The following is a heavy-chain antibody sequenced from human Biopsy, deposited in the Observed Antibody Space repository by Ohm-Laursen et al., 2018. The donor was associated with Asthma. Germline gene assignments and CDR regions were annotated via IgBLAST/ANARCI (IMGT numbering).Heavy chain of an antibody. V-gene: IGHV1-18*01. J-gene: IGHJ6*02. Sequence: ASVKVSCKTSGYTFNSAGITWVRQAPGQGLEWMGWSSVYNGNTKVAQKLQDRVTMITDTSTSTAYMELRSLRSDDTAVYFCARAVDYSHYYGIDVWGQGTAVTVS. D-gene: IGHD3-10*01. CDR1: GYTFNSAG. CDR3: ARAVDYSHYYGIDV. CDR2: SSVYNGNT.